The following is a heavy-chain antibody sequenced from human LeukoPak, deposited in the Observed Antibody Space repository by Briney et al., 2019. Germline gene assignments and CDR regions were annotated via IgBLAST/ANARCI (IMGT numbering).Heavy chain of an antibody. D-gene: IGHD2-15*01. J-gene: IGHJ5*02. CDR3: ARDRYCSGGSCYSDDWFDP. CDR1: GGTFSSYA. V-gene: IGHV1-69*04. Sequence: SVKVSCKASGGTFSSYAISWVRQAPGQGPEWMGRIIPILGIANYAQKFQGRVTITADKSTSTAYMELSSLRSEDTAVYYCARDRYCSGGSCYSDDWFDPWGQGTLVTVSS. CDR2: IIPILGIA.